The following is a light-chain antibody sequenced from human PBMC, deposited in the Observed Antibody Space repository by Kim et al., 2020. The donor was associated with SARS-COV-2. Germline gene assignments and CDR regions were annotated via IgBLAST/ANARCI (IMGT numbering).Light chain of an antibody. CDR3: CSDADRSTADG. CDR2: DVS. CDR1: SSDVGANNH. V-gene: IGLV2-11*01. J-gene: IGLJ1*01. Sequence: QSALTQPRSVSGSPGQPVSISCTGTSSDVGANNHVSWYQQHPGKAPKLMIYDVSERPSGVPDRFSGSKSGNTASLTISGLQAEDEADYYCCSDADRSTADGFGTGAKVTIL.